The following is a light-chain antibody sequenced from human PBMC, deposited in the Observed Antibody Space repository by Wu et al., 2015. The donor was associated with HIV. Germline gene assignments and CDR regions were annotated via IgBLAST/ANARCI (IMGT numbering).Light chain of an antibody. CDR3: QKYNTAPWT. V-gene: IGKV1-NL1*01. CDR2: AAS. J-gene: IGKJ1*01. Sequence: DIQMTQSPSSLSASVGDKVTITCRASQDIRNSVAWLQQRPGQAPKLLMYAASTLESGVPSRFSGTGYGTDFTLTTSGLQPDDFATYYCQKYNTAPWTFGQGTKVEMK. CDR1: QDIRNS.